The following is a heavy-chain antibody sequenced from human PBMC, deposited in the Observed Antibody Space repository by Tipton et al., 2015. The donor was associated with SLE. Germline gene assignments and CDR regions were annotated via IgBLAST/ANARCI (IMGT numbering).Heavy chain of an antibody. CDR1: GGSISSSSYY. CDR2: IYTSGST. V-gene: IGHV4-61*09. CDR3: ARRAAAGYFDY. D-gene: IGHD6-13*01. Sequence: TLSLTCTVSGGSISSSSYYWGWIRQPAGKGLEWIGYIYTSGSTYYNPSLKSRVTISVDTSKNQFSLKLSSVTAADTAVYYCARRAAAGYFDYWGQGTLVTVSS. J-gene: IGHJ4*02.